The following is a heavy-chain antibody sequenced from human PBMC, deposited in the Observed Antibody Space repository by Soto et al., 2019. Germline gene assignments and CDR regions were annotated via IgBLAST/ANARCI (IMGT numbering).Heavy chain of an antibody. CDR3: AAGEASSRNLAPYYLDF. CDR1: GCSISNYF. V-gene: IGHV4-59*01. J-gene: IGHJ4*02. D-gene: IGHD6-13*01. CDR2: IHYSGTT. Sequence: SETLALTCAVSGCSISNYFWTWIRQPPGKGLEWIGYIHYSGTTSFFPSYNPSLRSRVTISEDTSKNQFSLKLLSVTTADTAVYFCAAGEASSRNLAPYYLDFWGQGTLVTVSS.